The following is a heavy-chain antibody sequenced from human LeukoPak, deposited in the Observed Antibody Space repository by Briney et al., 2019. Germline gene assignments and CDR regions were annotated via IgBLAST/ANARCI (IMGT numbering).Heavy chain of an antibody. Sequence: SETLSLTCTVSGGSVSSGSDYWSWIRQPPGKGLEWIVRISYSGRTNYNPSLKSRVTIAAVTSKNQLSLKLSSVTTADTAVYYCARGQAALWLGELWGEGTLVTVS. D-gene: IGHD3-10*01. CDR2: ISYSGRT. CDR1: GGSVSSGSDY. V-gene: IGHV4-61*01. CDR3: ARGQAALWLGEL. J-gene: IGHJ4*02.